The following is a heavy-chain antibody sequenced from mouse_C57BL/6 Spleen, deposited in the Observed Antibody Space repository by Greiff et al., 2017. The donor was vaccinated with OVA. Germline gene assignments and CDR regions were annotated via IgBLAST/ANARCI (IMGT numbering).Heavy chain of an antibody. D-gene: IGHD3-1*01. J-gene: IGHJ2*01. CDR1: GYAFTNYL. CDR2: INPGSGGT. V-gene: IGHV1-54*01. CDR3: ARSGLHYFDY. Sequence: QVQLQQSGAELVRPGPSVKVSCKASGYAFTNYLIEWVKQRPGQGLEWIGVINPGSGGTNYNEKFKGKATLTADKSSSTAYMQLSSLTSEDSAVYFCARSGLHYFDYWGQGTTLTVSS.